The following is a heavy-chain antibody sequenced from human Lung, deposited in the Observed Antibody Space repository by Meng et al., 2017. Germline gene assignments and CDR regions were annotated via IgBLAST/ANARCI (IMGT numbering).Heavy chain of an antibody. D-gene: IGHD4-11*01. Sequence: QGQRQQWGEGLLRPSATLSLTFVVSGGSFSDYYWGWIRQPPGKGLERIGEINHSGSTNYNPSLESRATISVDTSQNNLSLKLSSVTAADSAVYYCARGPTTMAHDFDYWGQGTLVTVSS. V-gene: IGHV4-34*01. CDR3: ARGPTTMAHDFDY. CDR2: INHSGST. J-gene: IGHJ4*02. CDR1: GGSFSDYY.